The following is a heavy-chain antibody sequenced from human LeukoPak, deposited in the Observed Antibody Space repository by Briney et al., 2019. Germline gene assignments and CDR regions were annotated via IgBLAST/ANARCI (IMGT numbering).Heavy chain of an antibody. D-gene: IGHD2-21*02. CDR2: ISSSSSTI. CDR3: ARDRGPEIVVVTATRNLYGMDV. J-gene: IGHJ6*02. CDR1: GFTFRSYS. V-gene: IGHV3-48*01. Sequence: GGSLRLSCAASGFTFRSYSMIWVRQAPGKGLEWVSYISSSSSTIYYADSVKGRFTISRDNAKNSLYLQMNSLRAEDTAVYYCARDRGPEIVVVTATRNLYGMDVWGQGTTVTVSS.